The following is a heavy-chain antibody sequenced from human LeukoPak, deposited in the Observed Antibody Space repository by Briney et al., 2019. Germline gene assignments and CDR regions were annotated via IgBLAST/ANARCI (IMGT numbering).Heavy chain of an antibody. CDR1: GYTFNSYD. V-gene: IGHV1-18*01. D-gene: IGHD1-7*01. CDR3: ARVLTGTTAPVY. Sequence: GASVKVSCKTSGYTFNSYDITWVRPAPGQELQWVGRTSDYNGNTNYAQKLQGRLTITTDTSASTAYMELRSLGSGDTAVYYCARVLTGTTAPVYWGQGTLVTVSS. CDR2: TSDYNGNT. J-gene: IGHJ4*02.